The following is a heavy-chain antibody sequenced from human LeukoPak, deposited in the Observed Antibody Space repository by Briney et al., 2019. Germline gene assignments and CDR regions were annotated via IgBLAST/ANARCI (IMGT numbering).Heavy chain of an antibody. CDR1: DFSFETYW. Sequence: GGSLRLSCVALDFSFETYWMSWVRQAPGKGPQWVTNINEDGTEKHYVGSVRGRFTISRDNAESSLHLQMNSLRPDDLGVYYCARGETMDVWGKGTMVTVSS. J-gene: IGHJ6*03. D-gene: IGHD5-24*01. V-gene: IGHV3-7*01. CDR2: INEDGTEK. CDR3: ARGETMDV.